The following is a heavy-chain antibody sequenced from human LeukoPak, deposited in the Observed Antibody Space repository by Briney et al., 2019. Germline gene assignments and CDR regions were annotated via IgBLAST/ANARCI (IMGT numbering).Heavy chain of an antibody. Sequence: GGSLRLSCAASGFTFSSYAMHWVRQAPGKGPEWVAVISYDGSNKYYADSVKGRFTISRDNSKNTLYLQMNSLRAEDTAVYYCARARGGYSYGYHFDYWGQGTLVTVSS. CDR1: GFTFSSYA. CDR2: ISYDGSNK. CDR3: ARARGGYSYGYHFDY. D-gene: IGHD5-18*01. J-gene: IGHJ4*02. V-gene: IGHV3-30*04.